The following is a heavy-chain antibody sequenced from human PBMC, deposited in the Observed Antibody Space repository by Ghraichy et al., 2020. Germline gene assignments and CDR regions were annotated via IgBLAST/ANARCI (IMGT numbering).Heavy chain of an antibody. CDR2: IFYNGNV. J-gene: IGHJ3*02. Sequence: SETLSLTCTVSGGSISSNDDYWGWIRQPPGKGLEWIGSIFYNGNVYYNPSPKSRVTISVDTSKNQFSLKLSSVTAADTAVYYCARHHWRGNDAFDIWGQGTLVTVSS. CDR3: ARHHWRGNDAFDI. V-gene: IGHV4-39*01. D-gene: IGHD3-16*01. CDR1: GGSISSNDDY.